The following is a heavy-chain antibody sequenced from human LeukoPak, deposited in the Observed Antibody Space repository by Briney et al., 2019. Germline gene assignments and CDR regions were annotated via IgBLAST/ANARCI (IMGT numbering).Heavy chain of an antibody. CDR3: AREVTDSSSWYPYDYYYYGMDV. Sequence: GGSLRLSCAASGFTFSDYYMSWIRQAPGKGLEWVSYISSSGSTIYYADSVKGRFTISRDNAKNSLYLQMNSLRAEDTAVYYCAREVTDSSSWYPYDYYYYGMDVWGQGTTVTVSS. D-gene: IGHD6-13*01. J-gene: IGHJ6*02. CDR2: ISSSGSTI. CDR1: GFTFSDYY. V-gene: IGHV3-11*01.